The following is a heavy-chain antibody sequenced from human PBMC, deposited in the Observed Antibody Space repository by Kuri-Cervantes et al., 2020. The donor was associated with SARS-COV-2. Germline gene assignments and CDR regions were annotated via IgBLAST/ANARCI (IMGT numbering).Heavy chain of an antibody. CDR2: INSDGSST. D-gene: IGHD2-15*01. Sequence: GSLRLSCAASGFTFSSYAMSWVRQAPGKGLVWVSRINSDGSSTSYADSVKGRFTISRDNAKNTLYLQMNSLRAEDTAVYYCARDLTLGYCSGGSCYYYYYGMDVWGQGTTVTVSS. CDR3: ARDLTLGYCSGGSCYYYYYGMDV. CDR1: GFTFSSYA. J-gene: IGHJ6*02. V-gene: IGHV3-74*01.